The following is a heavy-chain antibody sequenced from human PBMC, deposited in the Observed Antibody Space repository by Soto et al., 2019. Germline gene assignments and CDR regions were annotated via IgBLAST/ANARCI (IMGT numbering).Heavy chain of an antibody. J-gene: IGHJ6*02. CDR3: ARDRSVTDYYYYYGMDV. D-gene: IGHD4-4*01. CDR1: GGSISSYY. CDR2: IYTSGST. V-gene: IGHV4-4*07. Sequence: SETLSHTCTVSGGSISSYYWSWIRQPAGKGLEWIGRIYTSGSTNYNPSLKSRVTMSVDTSKNQFSLKLSSVTAADTAVYYCARDRSVTDYYYYYGMDVWGQGTTVTVSS.